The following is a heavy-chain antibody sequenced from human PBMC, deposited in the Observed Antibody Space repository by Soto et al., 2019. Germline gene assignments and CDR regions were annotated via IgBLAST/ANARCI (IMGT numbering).Heavy chain of an antibody. J-gene: IGHJ3*02. Sequence: EVQLVESGGGLVKPGGSLRLSCAASGFTFSSYSMNWVRQAPGKGLEWVSSISSSSSYRYYADSVKGRFTISRDNAKNSLYLQMNSLRAEDTAVYYCARTYCSGGSCYSGDAFDIWGQGTMVTVSS. D-gene: IGHD2-15*01. V-gene: IGHV3-21*02. CDR2: ISSSSSYR. CDR1: GFTFSSYS. CDR3: ARTYCSGGSCYSGDAFDI.